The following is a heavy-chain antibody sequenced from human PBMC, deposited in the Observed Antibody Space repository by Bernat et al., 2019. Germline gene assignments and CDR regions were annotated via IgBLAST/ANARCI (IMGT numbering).Heavy chain of an antibody. CDR3: TRPRPYYYYGMDV. J-gene: IGHJ6*02. Sequence: EGHLVESGGALVKPGGSLRLSCAASGFTFSGSAMHWVRQASVKGLEWVGRIRSKANSYATAYAASVKGRFTISRDDSKNTAYLQMNSLKTEDTAVYYCTRPRPYYYYGMDVWGQGTTVTVSS. CDR2: IRSKANSYAT. V-gene: IGHV3-73*01. CDR1: GFTFSGSA. D-gene: IGHD6-6*01.